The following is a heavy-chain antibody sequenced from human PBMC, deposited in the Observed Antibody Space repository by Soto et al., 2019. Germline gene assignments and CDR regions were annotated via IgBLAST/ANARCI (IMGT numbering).Heavy chain of an antibody. V-gene: IGHV3-15*07. J-gene: IGHJ3*02. CDR1: GFTFSNAW. CDR2: IKSKTDGGTT. CDR3: TTDMWARGAFDI. D-gene: IGHD1-26*01. Sequence: GGSLRLSFAASGFTFSNAWINWVRQAPGKGLEWVGRIKSKTDGGTTDFAAPVKGRLAISRDDSKDMVYLQMNSLKTEDTAVYYCTTDMWARGAFDIWGQGTMVTVSS.